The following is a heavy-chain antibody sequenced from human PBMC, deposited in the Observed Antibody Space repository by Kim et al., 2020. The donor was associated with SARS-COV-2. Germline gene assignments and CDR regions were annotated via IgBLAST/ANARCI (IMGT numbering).Heavy chain of an antibody. CDR1: GGSISSSSYY. D-gene: IGHD3-22*01. V-gene: IGHV4-39*07. CDR2: IYYSGST. J-gene: IGHJ3*02. Sequence: SETLSLTCTVSGGSISSSSYYWGWIRQPPGKGLEWIGSIYYSGSTYYNPSLKSRVTISVDTSKNQFSLKLSSVTAADTAVYYCARVIVVVITNHHDAFDIWGQGTMVTVSS. CDR3: ARVIVVVITNHHDAFDI.